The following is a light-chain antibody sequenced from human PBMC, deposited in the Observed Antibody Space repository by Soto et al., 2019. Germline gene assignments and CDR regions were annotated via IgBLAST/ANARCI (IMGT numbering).Light chain of an antibody. Sequence: EIVLKQSPGTLALSPRERATLSCRASQSVSSSYLAWYQQKPGQAPRLLIYGASSRATGIPDRFSGSGSGTDFTLTINRLEPEDFAVYYCQQYGTSPRTFGQGTKVDIK. CDR3: QQYGTSPRT. CDR1: QSVSSSY. CDR2: GAS. J-gene: IGKJ1*01. V-gene: IGKV3-20*01.